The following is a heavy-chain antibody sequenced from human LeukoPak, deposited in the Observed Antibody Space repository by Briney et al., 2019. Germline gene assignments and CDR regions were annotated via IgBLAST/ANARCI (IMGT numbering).Heavy chain of an antibody. J-gene: IGHJ4*02. D-gene: IGHD1-26*01. Sequence: SETLSLTCAVYGGSFSGYYWSWIRQPPGKGLEWIGEINHSGSTNYNPSLKSRVTISVDTSKNQFSLKLSSVTAADTAVYYCARLRPSLVQWELSYYFDYWGQGTLVTVSS. CDR1: GGSFSGYY. V-gene: IGHV4-34*01. CDR3: ARLRPSLVQWELSYYFDY. CDR2: INHSGST.